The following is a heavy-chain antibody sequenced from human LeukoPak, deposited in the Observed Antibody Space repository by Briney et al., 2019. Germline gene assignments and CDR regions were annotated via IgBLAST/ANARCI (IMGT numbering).Heavy chain of an antibody. CDR1: GGSFSGYY. V-gene: IGHV4-34*01. CDR3: AREGIAARSFIDY. Sequence: SETLSLTCAVYGGSFSGYYWSWIRQPPGKGLEWIGEINHSGSTNYNPSLKSRVTISVDTSKNQFSLKLSSVTAADTAVYYCAREGIAARSFIDYWGQGTLVTVSS. CDR2: INHSGST. J-gene: IGHJ4*02. D-gene: IGHD6-6*01.